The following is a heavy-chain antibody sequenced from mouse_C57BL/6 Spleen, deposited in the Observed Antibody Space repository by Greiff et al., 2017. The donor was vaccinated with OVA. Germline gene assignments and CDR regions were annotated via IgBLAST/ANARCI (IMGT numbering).Heavy chain of an antibody. Sequence: QVQLQQPGAELVKPGASVKMSCKASGYTFTSYWITWVKQRPGQGLEWIGDIYPGSGSTNYNEKFKSKATLTVDTSSSTAYMQLSSRTTEDAAVYYYARGGGDYYGYWGQGTTLTVSS. D-gene: IGHD1-1*01. J-gene: IGHJ2*01. CDR2: IYPGSGST. CDR3: ARGGGDYYGY. V-gene: IGHV1-55*01. CDR1: GYTFTSYW.